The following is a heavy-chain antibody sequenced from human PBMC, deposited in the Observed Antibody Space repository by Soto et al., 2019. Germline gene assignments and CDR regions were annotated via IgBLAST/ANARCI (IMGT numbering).Heavy chain of an antibody. CDR2: IYPGDSDT. CDR3: ASAPRGYYDSSGYYYNWFDP. D-gene: IGHD3-22*01. V-gene: IGHV5-51*01. CDR1: GYSFTSYW. J-gene: IGHJ5*02. Sequence: XESLKISGKGSGYSFTSYWIGWVRQMPGKGLEGMGIIYPGDSDTRYSPSFQGQVTISADKSISTAYLQWSSLKASDTAMYYCASAPRGYYDSSGYYYNWFDPWGQDALVTVSS.